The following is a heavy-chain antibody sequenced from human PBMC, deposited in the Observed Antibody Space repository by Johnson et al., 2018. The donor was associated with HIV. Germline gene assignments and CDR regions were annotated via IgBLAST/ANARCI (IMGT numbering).Heavy chain of an antibody. V-gene: IGHV3-15*01. CDR1: GFTFSNAW. Sequence: VQLVESGGGLVKPGGSLRLSCAASGFTFSNAWMSWVRQAPGKGLEWVGRIKSKTDGGTTDYAAPVKGSFTISRDDSKNPLYLQMNSRKTEDTAVYYCTTDGYSSGWGDAFDIWGQGTMVTVSS. CDR2: IKSKTDGGTT. D-gene: IGHD6-19*01. J-gene: IGHJ3*02. CDR3: TTDGYSSGWGDAFDI.